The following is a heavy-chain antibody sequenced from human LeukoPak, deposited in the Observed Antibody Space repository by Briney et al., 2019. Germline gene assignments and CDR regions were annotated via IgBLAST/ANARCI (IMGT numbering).Heavy chain of an antibody. V-gene: IGHV3-21*01. CDR2: ISSSSSYI. D-gene: IGHD1-7*01. Sequence: GGSLRLSCAASGFTFSSYSMNWVRQAPGKGLEWVSSISSSSSYIYYADSVKGRFTISRDNAKNSLYLQMNSLRAEDTAVYYCARDALVNNWNYLFWFDPWGQGTLVTVSS. J-gene: IGHJ5*02. CDR1: GFTFSSYS. CDR3: ARDALVNNWNYLFWFDP.